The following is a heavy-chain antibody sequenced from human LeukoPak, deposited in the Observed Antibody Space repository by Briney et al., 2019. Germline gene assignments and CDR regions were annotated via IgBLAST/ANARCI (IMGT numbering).Heavy chain of an antibody. V-gene: IGHV4-34*01. Sequence: SETLSLTCAVYGGSFSGYYWSWIRQPPGKGLEWIGEINHSGSTNYNPSLKSRVTISVDTSKNQFSLKLSSVTAADTAVYYCARGSDSSIWVSGNWFDPWGQGTLVTVSS. CDR3: ARGSDSSIWVSGNWFDP. J-gene: IGHJ5*02. CDR2: INHSGST. CDR1: GGSFSGYY. D-gene: IGHD6-13*01.